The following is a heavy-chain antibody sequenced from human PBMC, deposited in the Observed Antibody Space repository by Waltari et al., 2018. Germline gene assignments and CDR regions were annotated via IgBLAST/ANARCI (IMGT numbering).Heavy chain of an antibody. CDR1: SGSFIVFH. CDR2: ILPSGGT. J-gene: IGHJ4*02. V-gene: IGHV4-34*01. D-gene: IGHD2-21*02. Sequence: QVQLQQWGAGLLKPSETLSLTCVIHSGSFIVFHWSWLRQPPGQGLEWIGEILPSGGTNYNPSLKSRVTMSVDTFKNQFSLKVVSVDAADTAVYYCARGGDCGGDCVLGYWGQGTLVTVSS. CDR3: ARGGDCGGDCVLGY.